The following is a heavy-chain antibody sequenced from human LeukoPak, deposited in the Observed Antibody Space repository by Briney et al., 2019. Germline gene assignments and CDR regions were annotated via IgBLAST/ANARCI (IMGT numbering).Heavy chain of an antibody. CDR3: SRGYYYGGFDY. D-gene: IGHD3-22*01. J-gene: IGHJ4*02. Sequence: PGGSLRLSCAASGFTFSSYWMRWVRQAPGKGLVWVSRINSDGSSTSYADSVKGRFTISRDNAKNTLYLQMNSLRAEDTAVSYCSRGYYYGGFDYWGQGTLVTVSS. V-gene: IGHV3-74*01. CDR1: GFTFSSYW. CDR2: INSDGSST.